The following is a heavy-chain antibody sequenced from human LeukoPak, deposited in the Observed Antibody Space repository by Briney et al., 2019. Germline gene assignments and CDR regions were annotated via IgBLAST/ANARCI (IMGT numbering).Heavy chain of an antibody. CDR2: INSDGSTT. CDR3: ARTGDYYYAY. V-gene: IGHV3-74*01. CDR1: GFTFSSYW. D-gene: IGHD3-3*01. Sequence: PGGSLRLSCAASGFTFSSYWMQWVRQAPGKGLVWVSRINSDGSTTNYADSVKGRFTISRDNAKNTLYLQMNSLRDEDTAGYYCARTGDYYYAYWGQGTLVTVSS. J-gene: IGHJ4*02.